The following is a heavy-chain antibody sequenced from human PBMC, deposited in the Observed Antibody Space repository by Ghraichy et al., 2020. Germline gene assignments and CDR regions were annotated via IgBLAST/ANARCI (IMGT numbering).Heavy chain of an antibody. CDR2: LYADGTT. CDR3: AGKQTGLDY. Sequence: GESLNISCAASQFFVGYNYMTWVRQAAGKGLEWVSHLYADGTTAYADSVRGRFTISRDNSKNTLFLHMNSLRVEDTALYYCAGKQTGLDYWGQGILVTVSS. CDR1: QFFVGYNY. J-gene: IGHJ4*02. V-gene: IGHV3-53*01.